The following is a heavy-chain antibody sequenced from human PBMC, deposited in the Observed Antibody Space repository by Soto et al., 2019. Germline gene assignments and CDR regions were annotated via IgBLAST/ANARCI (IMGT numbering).Heavy chain of an antibody. J-gene: IGHJ6*02. Sequence: SETLSLTCTVSGGSISSSSYYWGWIRPPPGKGLEWIGSIYYSGSTYYNPSLKSRVTISVDTSKNQFSLKLSSVTAADTAVYCCACIFSGGYGYGFYYYGMDVWGQGTTVTVSS. D-gene: IGHD5-18*01. V-gene: IGHV4-39*01. CDR2: IYYSGST. CDR1: GGSISSSSYY. CDR3: ACIFSGGYGYGFYYYGMDV.